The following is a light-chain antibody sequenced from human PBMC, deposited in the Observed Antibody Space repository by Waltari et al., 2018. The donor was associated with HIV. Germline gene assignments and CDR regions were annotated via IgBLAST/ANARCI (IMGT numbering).Light chain of an antibody. CDR3: QQYYITPCT. J-gene: IGKJ3*01. CDR2: WAS. V-gene: IGKV4-1*01. CDR1: PCVLYCSNDKNY. Sequence: DIVLTQSPDSLTVSLGERATINCKSSPCVLYCSNDKNYLSLFQQKTGQPPMLLIYWASTRVSGGPDRFSGSESGTDFTLTISSLQAEYVPLYYCQQYYITPCTFGPGTRVDLK.